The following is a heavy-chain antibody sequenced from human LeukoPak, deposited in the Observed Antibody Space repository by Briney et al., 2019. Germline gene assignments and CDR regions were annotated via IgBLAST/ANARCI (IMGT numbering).Heavy chain of an antibody. J-gene: IGHJ4*02. V-gene: IGHV1-46*01. CDR2: INPSGGST. Sequence: ASVKVSCKASGYTFTSYYMHWVRQAPGQGLEWMGIINPSGGSTSYAQKFQGRVTITADKSTSTAYMELSSLRSGDTAVYYCARVRSPRYFDYWGQGTLVTVSS. CDR3: ARVRSPRYFDY. CDR1: GYTFTSYY.